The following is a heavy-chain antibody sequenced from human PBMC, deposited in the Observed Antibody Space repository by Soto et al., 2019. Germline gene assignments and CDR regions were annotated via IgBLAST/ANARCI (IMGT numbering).Heavy chain of an antibody. V-gene: IGHV3-7*01. Sequence: GGSLRLSCAASGFTVSSYWMSWVRQAPGKGLEWVANIEQDGSEKYYVDSVKGRFTISRDNAKNSLYLQMNSLRAEDTAVYYCARVRRYYGSGTPVDYWGQGTLVTVSS. CDR3: ARVRRYYGSGTPVDY. CDR1: GFTVSSYW. CDR2: IEQDGSEK. J-gene: IGHJ4*02. D-gene: IGHD3-10*01.